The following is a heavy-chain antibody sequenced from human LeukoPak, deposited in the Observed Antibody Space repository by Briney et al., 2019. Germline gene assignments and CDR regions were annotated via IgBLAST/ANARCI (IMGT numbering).Heavy chain of an antibody. CDR1: GFTFSNYA. Sequence: PGGSLRLSCAASGFTFSNYAMHWVRRAPGKGLEWVAVISYDGSNKCYADSVKGRFTISRDNSKNTLYLQMNSLRPEDTAVYFCASTTGSYYYYGMDVWGQGTTVTVSS. D-gene: IGHD3-10*01. CDR2: ISYDGSNK. V-gene: IGHV3-30-3*01. CDR3: ASTTGSYYYYGMDV. J-gene: IGHJ6*02.